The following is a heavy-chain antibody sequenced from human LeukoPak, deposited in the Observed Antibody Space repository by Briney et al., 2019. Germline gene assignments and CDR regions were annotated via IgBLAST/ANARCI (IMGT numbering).Heavy chain of an antibody. D-gene: IGHD3-10*01. V-gene: IGHV3-13*01. J-gene: IGHJ6*02. Sequence: PGGSLRLSCAASGFTFSSYCMNWVRQAPGKGLEWVSAIGTAGDTYYPGSVKGRFTISRENAKNSLYLQMNSLRAGDTAVYYCARVLGERGPSYGMDVWGQGTIVTVSS. CDR1: GFTFSSYC. CDR3: ARVLGERGPSYGMDV. CDR2: IGTAGDT.